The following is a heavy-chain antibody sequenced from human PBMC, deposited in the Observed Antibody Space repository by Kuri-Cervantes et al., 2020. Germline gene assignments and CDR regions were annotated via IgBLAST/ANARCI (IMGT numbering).Heavy chain of an antibody. Sequence: GESLKISCAASGFTFSSYAMHWVRQAPDKGLEWVAVISYDGSNKYYADSVKGRSTISRDNSKNTLYLQMNSLRAEDTAVYYCAREMIVVVRRGCFDYWGQGTLVTVSS. CDR2: ISYDGSNK. CDR1: GFTFSSYA. J-gene: IGHJ4*02. CDR3: AREMIVVVRRGCFDY. V-gene: IGHV3-30-3*01. D-gene: IGHD3-22*01.